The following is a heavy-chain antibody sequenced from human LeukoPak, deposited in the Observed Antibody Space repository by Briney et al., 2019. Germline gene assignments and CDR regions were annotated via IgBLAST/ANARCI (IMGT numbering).Heavy chain of an antibody. J-gene: IGHJ4*02. V-gene: IGHV3-66*01. Sequence: PGGSLRLSCAASGFSVSSNYMSWVRQAPGKGLEWVSVIFSGGSTYYADSVKGRFTISRDNSKNTLYLQMNSLRAEDTAVYYCARYFYDSSAYYTSAYWGQGTLVTVSS. CDR2: IFSGGST. D-gene: IGHD3-22*01. CDR3: ARYFYDSSAYYTSAY. CDR1: GFSVSSNY.